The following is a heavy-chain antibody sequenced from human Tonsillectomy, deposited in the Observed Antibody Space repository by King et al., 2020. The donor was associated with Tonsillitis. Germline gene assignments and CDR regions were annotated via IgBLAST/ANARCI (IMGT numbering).Heavy chain of an antibody. CDR3: ARPLAFSSGYYNGFDI. CDR1: GYSFNSYW. Sequence: QLVQSGAEVKKPGESLKISCKGSGYSFNSYWIGWVRHMPGKGLDWMGIIYPNDSDTRYSPSFQGQVTISAAKSISTAYLQWSSLKASDTAMYYCARPLAFSSGYYNGFDIWGQGTMVTVSS. J-gene: IGHJ3*02. CDR2: IYPNDSDT. D-gene: IGHD3-22*01. V-gene: IGHV5-51*01.